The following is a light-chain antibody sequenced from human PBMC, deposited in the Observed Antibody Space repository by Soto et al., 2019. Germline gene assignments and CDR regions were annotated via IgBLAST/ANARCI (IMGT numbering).Light chain of an antibody. CDR1: QSVSSSY. CDR2: GAS. CDR3: QQYGSSSLIT. Sequence: EIVLTQSPGTLSLSTGERATLSCRASQSVSSSYLAWYQQKPGQAPRLLIYGASSRATGIPNRFSGSGSGTDFTLTISRLEPEDFAVYYCQQYGSSSLITFGQGTRLEIK. V-gene: IGKV3-20*01. J-gene: IGKJ5*01.